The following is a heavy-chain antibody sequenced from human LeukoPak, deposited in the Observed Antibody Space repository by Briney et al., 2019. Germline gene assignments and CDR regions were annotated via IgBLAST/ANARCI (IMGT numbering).Heavy chain of an antibody. J-gene: IGHJ5*02. CDR3: ASGKYGLRSWFDP. Sequence: SVKVSCKASRGTFNRYAVTWVRQAPGQGLEGLGGIIPIFGTANYAQKFQGRVTITTDESTNTAYMELTSLTSEDTAVYYCASGKYGLRSWFDPWGQGTLVTVSP. V-gene: IGHV1-69*05. CDR2: IIPIFGTA. CDR1: RGTFNRYA. D-gene: IGHD4-17*01.